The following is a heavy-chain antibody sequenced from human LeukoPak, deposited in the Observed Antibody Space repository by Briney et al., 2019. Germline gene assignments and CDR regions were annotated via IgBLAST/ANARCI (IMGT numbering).Heavy chain of an antibody. D-gene: IGHD1-26*01. Sequence: GASVKVSCKASGYTFTSYDINWVRQASGQGLEWMGWMSPKTANTGYAQEFQGRVTITTDTSTTTAYMELRSLRSDDTAVYYCAREGTTGSYYHMDYWGQGTLVTVSS. CDR3: AREGTTGSYYHMDY. J-gene: IGHJ4*02. CDR1: GYTFTSYD. CDR2: MSPKTANT. V-gene: IGHV1-8*03.